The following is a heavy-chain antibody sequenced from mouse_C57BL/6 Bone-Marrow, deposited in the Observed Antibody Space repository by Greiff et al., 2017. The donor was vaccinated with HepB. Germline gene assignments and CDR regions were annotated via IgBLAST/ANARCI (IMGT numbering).Heavy chain of an antibody. V-gene: IGHV6-3*01. J-gene: IGHJ4*01. CDR3: TAGTTVVAHYYAMDY. D-gene: IGHD1-1*01. CDR1: GFTFSNYW. CDR2: IRLKSDNYAT. Sequence: EVKLVESGGGLVQPGGSMKLSCVASGFTFSNYWMNWVRQSPEKGLEWVAQIRLKSDNYATHYAESVKGRFTISRDDSKSSVYLQMNNLRAEDTGIYYCTAGTTVVAHYYAMDYWGQGTSVTVSS.